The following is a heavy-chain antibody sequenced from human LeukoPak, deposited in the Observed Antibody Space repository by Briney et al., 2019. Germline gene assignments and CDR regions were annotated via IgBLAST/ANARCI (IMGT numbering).Heavy chain of an antibody. V-gene: IGHV1-2*02. CDR2: INPNSGGT. CDR3: ARPMVRGVIVNYFDY. CDR1: GYTFTGYY. Sequence: ASVKVSCKASGYTFTGYYMHWVRQAPGQGLEWMGWINPNSGGTNYAQKFQGRVTMTRDTSISTAYMELSRLRSDDTAVYYCARPMVRGVIVNYFDYWGQGTLVTVSS. D-gene: IGHD3-10*01. J-gene: IGHJ4*02.